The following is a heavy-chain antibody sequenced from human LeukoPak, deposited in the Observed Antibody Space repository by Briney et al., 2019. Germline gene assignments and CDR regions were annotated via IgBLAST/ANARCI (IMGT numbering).Heavy chain of an antibody. CDR3: ARRRYYDSTGYLD. CDR2: IYYRGST. Sequence: PSETLSLSCTISADSISSSSYYWGSIRQPPGKRLESIGDIYYRGSTYYNPSLKSRVSISIDTSNNQFSLTSNSVTAADTALYFCARRRYYDSTGYLDWGQGTLVTVSS. D-gene: IGHD3-22*01. CDR1: ADSISSSSYY. V-gene: IGHV4-39*01. J-gene: IGHJ1*01.